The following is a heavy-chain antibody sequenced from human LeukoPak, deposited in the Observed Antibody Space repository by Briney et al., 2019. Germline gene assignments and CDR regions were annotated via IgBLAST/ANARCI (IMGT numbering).Heavy chain of an antibody. CDR1: GGSISSFF. CDR3: ARLAPGNYDILTGDPKVVFDY. J-gene: IGHJ4*02. Sequence: PSETLSLTCIVSGGSISSFFWSWVRHPPGKGLGWIGYVHSIGSTKYNPSLKSRLIISVDMSKNQFSLKLRSVSVADTAVYYCARLAPGNYDILTGDPKVVFDYWGQGALVTVSS. V-gene: IGHV4-59*01. CDR2: VHSIGST. D-gene: IGHD3-9*01.